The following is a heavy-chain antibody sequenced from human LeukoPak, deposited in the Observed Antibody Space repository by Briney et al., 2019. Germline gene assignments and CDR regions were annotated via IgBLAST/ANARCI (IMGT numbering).Heavy chain of an antibody. J-gene: IGHJ4*02. CDR3: SRDGRIRHCSDTSCYAPDY. CDR2: IRSKGYGGTT. CDR1: GFTFSDYA. Sequence: GGSLRLSCTASGFTFSDYAMSWFRQAPGKGLEWVGFIRSKGYGGTTEYAASVKGRFTISRDDSKSIAYLEMNSLKTEDTAVYYCSRDGRIRHCSDTSCYAPDYWGRGTLVTISS. V-gene: IGHV3-49*03. D-gene: IGHD2-2*01.